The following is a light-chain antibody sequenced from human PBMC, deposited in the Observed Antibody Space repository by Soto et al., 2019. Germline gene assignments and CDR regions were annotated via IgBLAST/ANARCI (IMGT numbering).Light chain of an antibody. J-gene: IGKJ4*01. CDR1: QSLLHTNGYSY. CDR2: LGS. V-gene: IGKV2-28*01. CDR3: MHALQTPL. Sequence: DIVMTQSPLSLPVTPGEPASISCRSSQSLLHTNGYSYLDWYLQKPGQSPQLLIYLGSYRASGVPDRFSGSGSGTDFTLKISRVEAEDVGVYYCMHALQTPLFGGGTKVEIK.